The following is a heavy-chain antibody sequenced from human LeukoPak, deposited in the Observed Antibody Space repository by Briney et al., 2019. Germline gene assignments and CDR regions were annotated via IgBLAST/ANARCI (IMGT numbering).Heavy chain of an antibody. CDR3: AKAPRYCSGGSCYYYYYMDV. CDR2: ITGSGGST. J-gene: IGHJ6*03. V-gene: IGHV3-23*01. Sequence: PGGSLRLSCAASGFTFSSYWMSWVRQAPGKGLEWVSGITGSGGSTYYADSVKGRFTISRDNSKNTLYLQMNSLRAEDTAVYYCAKAPRYCSGGSCYYYYYMDVWGKGTTVTVSS. D-gene: IGHD2-15*01. CDR1: GFTFSSYW.